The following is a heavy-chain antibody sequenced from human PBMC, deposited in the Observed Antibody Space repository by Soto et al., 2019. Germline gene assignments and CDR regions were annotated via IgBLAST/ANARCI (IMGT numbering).Heavy chain of an antibody. CDR1: GFTFSNAW. CDR2: IKSKTDGGKT. D-gene: IGHD2-2*01. CDR3: TTVSTDIVVLPATIPSPP. V-gene: IGHV3-15*01. J-gene: IGHJ5*02. Sequence: EVQLVESGGGLVKPGGSLRLSCAASGFTFSNAWISWVRQAPGKGLAWVGRIKSKTDGGKTDYAAPVKGRFTISRDDSKNTLSLQKNSLKTEDTAVYYCTTVSTDIVVLPATIPSPPWGQGTLVTVSS.